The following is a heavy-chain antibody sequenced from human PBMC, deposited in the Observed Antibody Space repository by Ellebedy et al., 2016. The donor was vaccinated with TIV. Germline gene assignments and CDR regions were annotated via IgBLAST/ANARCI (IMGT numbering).Heavy chain of an antibody. CDR2: IGTAGDT. Sequence: GGSLRLSCAASGFTFRTYDMHWVRQTTGKGLEWVSVIGTAGDTYYPGSVKGRFTISRENAKNSLYLQMNSLRAEDTAVYYCARVRFGDTAVDYWGRGTLVTVSS. J-gene: IGHJ4*03. V-gene: IGHV3-13*01. D-gene: IGHD3-16*01. CDR3: ARVRFGDTAVDY. CDR1: GFTFRTYD.